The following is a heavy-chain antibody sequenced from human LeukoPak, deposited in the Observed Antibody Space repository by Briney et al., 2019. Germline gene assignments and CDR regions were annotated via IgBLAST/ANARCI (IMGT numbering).Heavy chain of an antibody. D-gene: IGHD1-26*01. J-gene: IGHJ4*02. CDR1: GYSISSGYY. Sequence: SETLSLTCAVSGYSISSGYYWSWIRQPPGKGLEWIGYIYYSGSTNYNPSLKSRVTISVDTSKNQFSLKLSSVTAADTAVYYCARTKWELPSFDYWGQGTLVTVSS. CDR2: IYYSGST. CDR3: ARTKWELPSFDY. V-gene: IGHV4-61*01.